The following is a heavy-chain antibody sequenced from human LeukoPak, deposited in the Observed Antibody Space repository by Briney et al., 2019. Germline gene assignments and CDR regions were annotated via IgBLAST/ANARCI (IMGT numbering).Heavy chain of an antibody. J-gene: IGHJ4*02. CDR3: AGTGYYIHY. D-gene: IGHD7-27*01. CDR2: VYTSGST. Sequence: SETLSLTCTVSGGSISDDDWSWIRQPAGKGLEWIGRVYTSGSTNYNPSLKSRVTMSVDTSKNQFSLRLSSVTAADTAVYYCAGTGYYIHYWGQGTLVTVSS. V-gene: IGHV4-4*07. CDR1: GGSISDDD.